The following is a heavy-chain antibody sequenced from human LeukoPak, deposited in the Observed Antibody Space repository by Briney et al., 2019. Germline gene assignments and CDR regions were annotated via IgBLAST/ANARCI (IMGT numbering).Heavy chain of an antibody. CDR3: ARLAREGYYFPYYFDY. CDR2: IYTDGKT. D-gene: IGHD5-24*01. J-gene: IGHJ4*02. Sequence: GGSLRLSCAASGFTFSSYEMNWVRQAPGKGLEWVSVIYTDGKTYYADSVKGRFSISRDNSKNTLFLQMKSLRAEDTAVYFCARLAREGYYFPYYFDYWGQGTRVSVSS. V-gene: IGHV3-66*01. CDR1: GFTFSSYE.